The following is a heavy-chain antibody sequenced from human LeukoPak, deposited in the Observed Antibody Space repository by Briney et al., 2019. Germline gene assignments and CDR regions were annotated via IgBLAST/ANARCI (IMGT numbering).Heavy chain of an antibody. J-gene: IGHJ3*02. Sequence: PSETLSLTCAVSGGSISSGGYSWSWIRQPPGKGLEWIGSISHSGPTYYTPSLKSRVTISIDRSRNQFSLKLTSVTAADTAVYYCAKTIPGHYDSSPDAFDIWGQGTMVTVSS. CDR3: AKTIPGHYDSSPDAFDI. V-gene: IGHV4-30-2*01. CDR2: ISHSGPT. CDR1: GGSISSGGYS. D-gene: IGHD3-22*01.